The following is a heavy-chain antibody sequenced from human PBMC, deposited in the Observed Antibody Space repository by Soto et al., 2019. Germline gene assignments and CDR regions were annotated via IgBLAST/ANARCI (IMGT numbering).Heavy chain of an antibody. CDR2: VYYTGST. Sequence: QLQLQESGPGLLKPSETLSLSCSVSGGFISNDNYYWGWIRQSPGRGLEWIAGVYYTGSTYYNPSIRSRDTMPVDTSKNQLSLMLTSVSAAVTAVYYCASHSYVLWRKGLSDYWGQGTLVTVSS. V-gene: IGHV4-39*01. J-gene: IGHJ4*02. D-gene: IGHD3-10*02. CDR1: GGFISNDNYY. CDR3: ASHSYVLWRKGLSDY.